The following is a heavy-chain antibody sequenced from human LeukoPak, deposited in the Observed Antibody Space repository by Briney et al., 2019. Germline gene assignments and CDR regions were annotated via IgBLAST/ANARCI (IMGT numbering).Heavy chain of an antibody. V-gene: IGHV4-34*01. Sequence: SETLYFTGAVYGGSSSGYYWSWIRKPPGKGREGTGEINHSGRPNYNPSLKSGATISVDTSTNQFSLKLTSVTPAETAAYYCASGGGSGSYYSYYYYYMDVWGKGTTVTIPS. D-gene: IGHD3-10*01. CDR1: GGSSSGYY. CDR3: ASGGGSGSYYSYYYYYMDV. CDR2: INHSGRP. J-gene: IGHJ6*03.